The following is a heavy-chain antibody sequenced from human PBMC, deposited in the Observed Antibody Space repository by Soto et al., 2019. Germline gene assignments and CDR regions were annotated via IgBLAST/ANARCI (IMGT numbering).Heavy chain of an antibody. V-gene: IGHV3-33*01. CDR2: MWSNGNK. Sequence: QVQLVESGGGVVQPGRSLTLSCAASGFSFSTYGMHWIRQAPGKGLEWVAVMWSNGNKNYADSVKGRFTISRDTSQNILFLQMDSVRAEDTAVYYCARDSRGVPTVLDYWGQGTMVTVSS. CDR3: ARDSRGVPTVLDY. CDR1: GFSFSTYG. J-gene: IGHJ4*02. D-gene: IGHD2-8*01.